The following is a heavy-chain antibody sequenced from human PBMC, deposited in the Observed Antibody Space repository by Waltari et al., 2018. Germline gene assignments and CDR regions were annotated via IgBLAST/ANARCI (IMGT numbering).Heavy chain of an antibody. Sequence: QVQLQQWGAGLLKPSETLSLTCAVYGGSFSGYYWSWIRQPPGKGLEWMGEINHSGSTNYNPYLKSRVTISVDTSKNQFSLKLSAVTAADTAVYYCARERRTSSASYYYYYYCMDVWCQGTTVTVSS. V-gene: IGHV4-34*01. CDR1: GGSFSGYY. CDR3: ARERRTSSASYYYYYYCMDV. CDR2: INHSGST. J-gene: IGHJ6*02. D-gene: IGHD3-22*01.